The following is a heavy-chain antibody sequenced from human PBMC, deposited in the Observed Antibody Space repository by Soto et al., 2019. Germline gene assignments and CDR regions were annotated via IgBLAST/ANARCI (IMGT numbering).Heavy chain of an antibody. Sequence: SQTLSLTCVISGDSGSSNSAGWNLIRQSPSRGLEWLGRTYYKSKWNNDYALSVKSRITINPDTSKNQFSLHLYSVTPEDTAVYYCTGITWFRGMDVWGQGTPVTVSS. CDR2: TYYKSKWNN. CDR3: TGITWFRGMDV. CDR1: GDSGSSNSAG. J-gene: IGHJ6*02. V-gene: IGHV6-1*01. D-gene: IGHD3-10*01.